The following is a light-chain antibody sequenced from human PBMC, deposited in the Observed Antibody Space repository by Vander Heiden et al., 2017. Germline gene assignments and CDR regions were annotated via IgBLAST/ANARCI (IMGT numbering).Light chain of an antibody. CDR1: SSDVGGYSF. J-gene: IGLJ2*01. CDR3: SSYTTTSALVL. CDR2: EVS. V-gene: IGLV2-14*01. Sequence: QSALTQPASVSWSPGQSISISCTGTSSDVGGYSFVSWYQQHPGKAPRLMSYEVSDRPSWVSTRFSGSKVGNTASLTISGLQPEDEADYYCSSYTTTSALVLFGGGTKVTVL.